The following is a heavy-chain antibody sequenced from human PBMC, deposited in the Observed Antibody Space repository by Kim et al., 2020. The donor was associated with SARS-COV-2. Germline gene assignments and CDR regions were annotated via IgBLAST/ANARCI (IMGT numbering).Heavy chain of an antibody. Sequence: SETLSLTCTVSGGSINIGGYFWSWIRQPPGKGLEWIGYIFHTGTIYYNPPLKSRISISADTSKNLFSLNLTSVTAADTAVYYCARGNVVLGAYDSWG. D-gene: IGHD2-2*01. CDR3: ARGNVVLGAYDS. CDR1: GGSINIGGYF. CDR2: IFHTGTI. J-gene: IGHJ3*02. V-gene: IGHV4-31*03.